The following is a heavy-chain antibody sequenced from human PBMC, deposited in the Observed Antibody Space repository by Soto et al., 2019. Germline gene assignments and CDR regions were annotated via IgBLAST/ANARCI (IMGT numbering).Heavy chain of an antibody. Sequence: PSETLSLTCTVSGGSISSYYWSWIRQPPGKGLEWIGYIYYSGSTNYNPSLKSRVTISVDTSKNQFSLKLSSVTAADTAVYYCARDRVAEAGYYYYGMDVWGQGTTVTVSS. V-gene: IGHV4-59*01. CDR1: GGSISSYY. J-gene: IGHJ6*02. CDR3: ARDRVAEAGYYYYGMDV. D-gene: IGHD6-13*01. CDR2: IYYSGST.